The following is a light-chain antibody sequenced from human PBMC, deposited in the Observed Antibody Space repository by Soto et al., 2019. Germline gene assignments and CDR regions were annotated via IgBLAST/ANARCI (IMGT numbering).Light chain of an antibody. J-gene: IGLJ2*01. V-gene: IGLV2-11*01. CDR1: SSDVGGYKY. CDR2: DVN. Sequence: QSALTQPRSVSGSPGQSVTISCTGDSSDVGGYKYVSWYQQYPGKAPKVMIYDVNDRPSGVPDRFSGSKSGNTASLTISGLLAEDEADYYCCSYAGSLVVFGGGTQLPVL. CDR3: CSYAGSLVV.